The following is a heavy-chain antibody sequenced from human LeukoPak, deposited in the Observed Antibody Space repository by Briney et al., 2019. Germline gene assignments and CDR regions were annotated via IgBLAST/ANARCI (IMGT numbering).Heavy chain of an antibody. CDR3: ARDSYSNYLLDY. V-gene: IGHV1-18*01. CDR2: ISAYNGNT. J-gene: IGHJ4*02. Sequence: ASVKVSCRASGGTFSSYAISWMRQAPGQGLEWMGWISAYNGNTNYAQKLQGRVTMTTDTSTSTAYMELRSLRSDDTAVYYCARDSYSNYLLDYWGQGTLVTVSS. D-gene: IGHD4-11*01. CDR1: GGTFSSYA.